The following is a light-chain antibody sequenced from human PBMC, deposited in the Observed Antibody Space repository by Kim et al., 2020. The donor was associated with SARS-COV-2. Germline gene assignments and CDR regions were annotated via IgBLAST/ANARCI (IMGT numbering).Light chain of an antibody. J-gene: IGLJ1*01. CDR3: SSFTSSTTLA. V-gene: IGLV2-14*03. CDR1: ASDIGGYNF. CDR2: NVS. Sequence: GQSITISCSGTASDIGGYNFVSWYQHYPDKAPRLIISNVSERPLGVSNRFSGSKSGNTASLTISGLQAEDEAVYYCSSFTSSTTLALGSGTKVTVL.